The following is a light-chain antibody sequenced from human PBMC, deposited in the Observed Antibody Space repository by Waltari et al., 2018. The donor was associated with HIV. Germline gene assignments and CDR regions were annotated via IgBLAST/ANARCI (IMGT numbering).Light chain of an antibody. CDR2: EVS. J-gene: IGLJ3*02. V-gene: IGLV2-14*01. Sequence: QSALTQPASVSGSPGQSITISCTGTRSDVGGYNYVSWYQQHPGKAPKLMIYEVSHRPSGVSNRFSGYKSGNTASLTISGLQAEDEADYYCSSYTSSSTWVFGGGTKLTVL. CDR1: RSDVGGYNY. CDR3: SSYTSSSTWV.